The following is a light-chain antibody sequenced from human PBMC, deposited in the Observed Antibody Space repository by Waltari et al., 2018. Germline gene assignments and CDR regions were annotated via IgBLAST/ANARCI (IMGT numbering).Light chain of an antibody. J-gene: IGLJ3*02. CDR2: DVS. V-gene: IGLV2-14*03. Sequence: QSALTQPASVSGSPGQSITVSCTGFSSDPDEYVYVSWYQQFSDKAPKLLVYDVSGRTTGIADRFSGSRSRNTASLTISGLQPEDEGDYYCSSYTINSADGVFGGGTKLTVL. CDR1: SSDPDEYVY. CDR3: SSYTINSADGV.